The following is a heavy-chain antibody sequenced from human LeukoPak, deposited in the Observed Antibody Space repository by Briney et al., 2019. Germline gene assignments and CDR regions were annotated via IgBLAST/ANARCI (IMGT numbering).Heavy chain of an antibody. CDR3: ARHRGYGGDYDY. CDR1: GYTFHNYW. CDR2: IYPDDSDA. D-gene: IGHD2-21*01. V-gene: IGHV5-51*01. J-gene: IGHJ4*02. Sequence: GESLKISCNGSGYTFHNYWIAWVRQLPGKGLEWMGIIYPDDSDARYSPSFQGQVSISADKSITTAYLQCSSLKASDTAMYYCARHRGYGGDYDYWGQGTLVTVSS.